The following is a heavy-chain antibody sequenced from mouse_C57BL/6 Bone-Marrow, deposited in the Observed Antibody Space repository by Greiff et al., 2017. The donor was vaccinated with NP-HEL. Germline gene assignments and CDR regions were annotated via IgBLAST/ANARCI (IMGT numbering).Heavy chain of an antibody. CDR1: GYTFTSYW. J-gene: IGHJ4*01. D-gene: IGHD1-1*01. Sequence: VQLQQPGAELVKPGASVKLSCKASGYTFTSYWMHWVKQRPGQGLEWIGMIHPNSGSTNYNEKFKSKATLTVDKSSSTAYMQLSSLTSEDSAVYYCARKEGYGSREDDWGQGTSVTVSS. V-gene: IGHV1-64*01. CDR2: IHPNSGST. CDR3: ARKEGYGSREDD.